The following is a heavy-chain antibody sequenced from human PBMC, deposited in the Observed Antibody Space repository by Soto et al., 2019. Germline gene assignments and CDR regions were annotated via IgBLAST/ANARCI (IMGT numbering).Heavy chain of an antibody. V-gene: IGHV3-11*01. J-gene: IGHJ6*02. CDR3: ARDWGHDFYYYYGMDV. D-gene: IGHD3-3*01. Sequence: NPGGSLRLSCAASGFSFSDHYMSWIRQAPGKGLEWVSYIVSSGSSKYYADSVKGRFTISRDNAKNSLYLQMNSLRDEDTAVYYCARDWGHDFYYYYGMDVWGQGTTVTVSS. CDR2: IVSSGSSK. CDR1: GFSFSDHY.